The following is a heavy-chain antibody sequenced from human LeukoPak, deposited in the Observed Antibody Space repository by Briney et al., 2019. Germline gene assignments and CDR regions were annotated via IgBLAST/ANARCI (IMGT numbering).Heavy chain of an antibody. V-gene: IGHV4-59*01. CDR3: SRCLSISTDAAPSYWVDP. CDR1: GGSISRYY. D-gene: IGHD6-6*01. CDR2: IYYSGRT. Sequence: PETLSLTRIVAGGSISRYYWSWIWQPPGKGLEWVGYIYYSGRTNYNPCITSRVTISVDTPKKQFTLTLSSVSAADTPVSYWSRCLSISTDAAPSYWVDPCGQGTLVTVSS. J-gene: IGHJ5*02.